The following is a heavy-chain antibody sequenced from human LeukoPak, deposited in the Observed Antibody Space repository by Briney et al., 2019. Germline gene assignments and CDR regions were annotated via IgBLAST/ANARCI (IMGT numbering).Heavy chain of an antibody. CDR1: GFTFSSYA. CDR3: AKDRGRYYDSSGYYWGYYFDS. V-gene: IGHV3-23*01. J-gene: IGHJ4*02. CDR2: ISGSDGRT. D-gene: IGHD3-22*01. Sequence: GGSLRLSCAASGFTFSSYAVTWVRQAPGKGLEWVSTISGSDGRTYYADSVKGRFTVSSDNSKNTLYLQMSSLRAEDTAVYYCAKDRGRYYDSSGYYWGYYFDSWGQGILVTVSA.